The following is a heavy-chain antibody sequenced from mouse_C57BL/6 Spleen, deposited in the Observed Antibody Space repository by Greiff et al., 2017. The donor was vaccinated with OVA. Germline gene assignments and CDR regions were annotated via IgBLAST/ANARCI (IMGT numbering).Heavy chain of an antibody. J-gene: IGHJ1*03. D-gene: IGHD2-12*01. CDR3: AREETIRPWYFDV. CDR2: IQRKSGST. V-gene: IGHV1-64*01. Sequence: QVQLQQPGAELVKPWDSVKLTCTASGYSFTSYWLHWVMQRPVQGIEWDGMIQRKSGSTNYNEKFKSKATLTIDKSYSTAYMQLSNLTSEDSAVYYCAREETIRPWYFDVWGTVTTVTVSS. CDR1: GYSFTSYW.